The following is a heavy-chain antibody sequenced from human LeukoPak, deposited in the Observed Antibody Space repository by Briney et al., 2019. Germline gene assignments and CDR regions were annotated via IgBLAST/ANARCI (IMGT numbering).Heavy chain of an antibody. J-gene: IGHJ4*02. D-gene: IGHD6-13*01. CDR3: ARQWQQLQYFDY. V-gene: IGHV4-39*01. CDR2: IYYSGST. CDR1: GGSISSSSYY. Sequence: SETLCLTCTVSGGSISSSSYYWGWIRQPPGKGLEWIGSIYYSGSTYYNPSLKSRVTISVDTSKNQFSLKLSSVTAADTAVYYCARQWQQLQYFDYWGQGTLVTVSS.